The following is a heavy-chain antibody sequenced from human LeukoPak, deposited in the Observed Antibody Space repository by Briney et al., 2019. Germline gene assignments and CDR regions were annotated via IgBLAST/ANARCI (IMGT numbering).Heavy chain of an antibody. J-gene: IGHJ4*02. CDR2: IYYSGST. V-gene: IGHV4-59*01. D-gene: IGHD6-6*01. CDR1: GGSISSYY. Sequence: SETLSLTCNVSGGSISSYYWSWIRQPPGKGLEWIGYIYYSGSTNYNPSLKSRVTISVDTSKNQFSLKLSSVTAADTAVYYCARNTRSSFFDYWGQGTLVTVSS. CDR3: ARNTRSSFFDY.